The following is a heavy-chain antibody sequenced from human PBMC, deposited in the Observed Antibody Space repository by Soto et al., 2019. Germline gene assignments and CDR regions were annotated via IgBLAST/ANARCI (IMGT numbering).Heavy chain of an antibody. CDR1: GGTFSSYA. CDR2: IIPIFGTA. D-gene: IGHD6-6*01. J-gene: IGHJ6*02. V-gene: IGHV1-69*13. Sequence: SVKVSCKASGGTFSSYAISWVRQAPGQGLEWMGGIIPIFGTANCAQKFQGRVTITADESTSTAYMELSSLRSEDTAVYYCARGTVVAARPTRYYYYGMDVWGQGTTVTVSS. CDR3: ARGTVVAARPTRYYYYGMDV.